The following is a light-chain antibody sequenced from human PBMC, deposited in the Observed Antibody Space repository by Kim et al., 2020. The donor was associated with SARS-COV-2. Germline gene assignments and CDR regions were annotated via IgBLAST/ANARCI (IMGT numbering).Light chain of an antibody. CDR2: KNK. CDR1: SSNIGSNF. Sequence: QSVLTQPPSASGTPGQRVTISCSGSSSNIGSNFVCWYQQLPGTAPKVLIHKNKQRPSGVPDRFSGSKSGTSASLAISGLRSEDEADYFCAAWDDSLNSYVFGTGTKVTVL. CDR3: AAWDDSLNSYV. J-gene: IGLJ1*01. V-gene: IGLV1-47*01.